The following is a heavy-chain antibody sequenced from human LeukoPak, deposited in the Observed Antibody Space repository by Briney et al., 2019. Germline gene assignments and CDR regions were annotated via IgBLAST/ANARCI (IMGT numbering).Heavy chain of an antibody. J-gene: IGHJ6*03. CDR3: AKSIAAAVYYYMDV. V-gene: IGHV3-23*01. CDR2: ISGSGGST. D-gene: IGHD6-13*01. CDR1: GFTFSSYA. Sequence: GGSLRLPCAASGFTFSSYAMSWVRQAPGKGLEWVSAISGSGGSTYYADSVKGRFTISRDNSKNTLYLQMNSLRAEDTAVYYCAKSIAAAVYYYMDVWGKGTRSPSP.